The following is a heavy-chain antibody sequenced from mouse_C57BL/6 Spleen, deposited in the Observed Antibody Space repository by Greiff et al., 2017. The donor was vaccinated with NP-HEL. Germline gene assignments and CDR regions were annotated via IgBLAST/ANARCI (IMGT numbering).Heavy chain of an antibody. Sequence: EVKLVESGGGLVKPGGSLKLSCAASGFTFSSYTMSWVRQTPEKRLEWVATISGGGGNTYYPDSVKGRFTISRDNAKNTLYLQMSSLRSEDTALYYCARYSSYLFAYWGQGTLVTVSA. CDR1: GFTFSSYT. V-gene: IGHV5-9*01. CDR3: ARYSSYLFAY. D-gene: IGHD1-1*01. CDR2: ISGGGGNT. J-gene: IGHJ3*01.